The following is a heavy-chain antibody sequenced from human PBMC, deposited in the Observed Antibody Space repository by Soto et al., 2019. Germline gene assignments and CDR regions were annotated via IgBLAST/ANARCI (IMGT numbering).Heavy chain of an antibody. CDR3: ARGTYSSSWHSTYYFDY. J-gene: IGHJ4*02. D-gene: IGHD6-13*01. CDR2: INPDSGGT. Sequence: ASVKVSCKASGYTFTGYYIHWVRQAPGQGLEWMGWINPDSGGTNYAQKFQGRVTMTRDTSISTAYMELSRLRSDDTAVYYCARGTYSSSWHSTYYFDYWGQGALVTVS. CDR1: GYTFTGYY. V-gene: IGHV1-2*02.